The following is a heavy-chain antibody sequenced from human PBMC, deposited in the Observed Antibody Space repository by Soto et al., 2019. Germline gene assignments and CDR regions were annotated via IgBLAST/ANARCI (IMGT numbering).Heavy chain of an antibody. J-gene: IGHJ6*03. CDR3: AKDSRSLTRITIFGVDYMDV. CDR1: GLTFNSYA. D-gene: IGHD3-3*01. V-gene: IGHV3-23*01. CDR2: ISDSGGTT. Sequence: EVQLLESGGALVQPGGSLRLSCAASGLTFNSYAMSWVPQAPGKGREWVAAISDSGGTTYYADSVKGRFTISRDNSKNTLYLQMISLRVEDTAVYYCAKDSRSLTRITIFGVDYMDVWGKGTTVTVSS.